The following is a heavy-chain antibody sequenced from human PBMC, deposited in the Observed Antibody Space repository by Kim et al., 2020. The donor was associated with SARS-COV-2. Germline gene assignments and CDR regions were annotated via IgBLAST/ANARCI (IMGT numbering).Heavy chain of an antibody. CDR1: GINFSYYY. J-gene: IGHJ4*02. CDR2: ISSSGSYT. Sequence: LSLTCAASGINFSYYYMSWIRQAPGKGLEWVSYISSSGSYTKYADSLKGRFTISRDNAENSLYLEMNSLRPEDTAVYYCVRVAVGASSWYYFDSWGQGTLVTVSS. V-gene: IGHV3-11*05. CDR3: VRVAVGASSWYYFDS. D-gene: IGHD6-13*01.